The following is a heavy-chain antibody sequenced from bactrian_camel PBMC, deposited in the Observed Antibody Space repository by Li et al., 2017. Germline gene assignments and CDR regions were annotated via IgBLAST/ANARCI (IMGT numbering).Heavy chain of an antibody. CDR1: GYTSSRHC. Sequence: HVQLVESGGGSVQAGGSLTLSCSVSGYTSSRHCLGWFRQAPGKAREGVAGLDTEGSDSDGSIDYSDSVKGRFTISLDKTKNTLSLQMNTLKPEDTAMYHCAADPLYLMARGYPCAPAEVLEFNHRGQGTQVTVS. V-gene: IGHV3S1*01. CDR3: AADPLYLMARGYPCAPAEVLEFNH. J-gene: IGHJ4*01. D-gene: IGHD7*01. CDR2: LDTEGSDSDGSI.